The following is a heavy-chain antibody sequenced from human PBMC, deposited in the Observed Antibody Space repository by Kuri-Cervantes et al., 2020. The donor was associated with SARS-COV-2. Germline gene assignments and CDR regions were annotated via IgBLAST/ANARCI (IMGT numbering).Heavy chain of an antibody. CDR3: AKAGLCSGSCYSIGY. D-gene: IGHD2-15*01. CDR1: GSTFSSYA. V-gene: IGHV3-30*04. CDR2: ISYDGSNK. Sequence: GESLKISCAASGSTFSSYAMHWVRQAPGKGLEWVAVISYDGSNKYYADSVKGRFTISRDNSKNTLYLQMNSLRAEDTAVYYCAKAGLCSGSCYSIGYWGQGTLVTVST. J-gene: IGHJ4*02.